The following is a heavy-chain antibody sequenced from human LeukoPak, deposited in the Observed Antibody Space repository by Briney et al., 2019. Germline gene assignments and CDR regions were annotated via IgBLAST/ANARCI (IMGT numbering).Heavy chain of an antibody. J-gene: IGHJ4*02. CDR3: ARAPEVEYSYGNFDY. CDR1: GGSISSYY. V-gene: IGHV4-59*01. CDR2: IYYSGST. D-gene: IGHD5-18*01. Sequence: SETLSLTCTVSGGSISSYYWSWIRQPPGKGLEWIGYIYYSGSTNYNPSLKSRVTISVDTSKNQFSLKLSSVTAADTAVYYCARAPEVEYSYGNFDYWGQGTLVTVSS.